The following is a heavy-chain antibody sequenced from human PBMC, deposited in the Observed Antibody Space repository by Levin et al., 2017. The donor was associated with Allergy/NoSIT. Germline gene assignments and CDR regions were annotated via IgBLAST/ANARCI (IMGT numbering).Heavy chain of an antibody. V-gene: IGHV3-23*01. CDR1: GFTFSNYA. CDR3: AKDRDKYGWDFDY. CDR2: IRNSGDNT. Sequence: GGSLRLSCGASGFTFSNYAMNWVRQAPGKGLEWVSSIRNSGDNTYYADSVKGRFTISRDNSKDTLYLQMNSLRAEDTAVYYCAKDRDKYGWDFDYWGRGTLVTVSS. D-gene: IGHD6-19*01. J-gene: IGHJ4*02.